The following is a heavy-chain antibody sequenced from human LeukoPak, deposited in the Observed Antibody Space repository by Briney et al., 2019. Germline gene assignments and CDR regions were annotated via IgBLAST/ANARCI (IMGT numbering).Heavy chain of an antibody. CDR1: GFTFSSYA. J-gene: IGHJ4*02. CDR2: ISGSGGST. CDR3: AKGFVPAAMLAYFDY. V-gene: IGHV3-23*01. D-gene: IGHD2-2*01. Sequence: GSLRLSCAASGFTFSSYAMSWVRQAPGKGLEWVSAISGSGGSTYYADSVKSRFTISRDNSKNTLYLQMNSLRAEDTAVYYCAKGFVPAAMLAYFDYWGQGTLVTVSS.